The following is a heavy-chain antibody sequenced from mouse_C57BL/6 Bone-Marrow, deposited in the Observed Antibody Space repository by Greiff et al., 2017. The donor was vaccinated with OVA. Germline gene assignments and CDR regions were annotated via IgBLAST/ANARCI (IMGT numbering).Heavy chain of an antibody. CDR2: INPGSGGT. J-gene: IGHJ2*01. Sequence: VKLQESGAELVRPGTSVKVSCKASGYAFTNYLIEWVKQRPGQGLEWIGVINPGSGGTNYNEKFKGKATLTADKSSSTAYMQLSSLTSEDSAVYFCASSMVTTLDYWGQGTTLTVSS. CDR3: ASSMVTTLDY. V-gene: IGHV1-54*01. CDR1: GYAFTNYL. D-gene: IGHD2-2*01.